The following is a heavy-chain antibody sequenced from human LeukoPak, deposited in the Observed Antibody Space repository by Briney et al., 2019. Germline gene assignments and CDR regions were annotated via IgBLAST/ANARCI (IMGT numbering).Heavy chain of an antibody. V-gene: IGHV4-30-4*08. CDR1: GGSLSSGDYY. Sequence: SETLSLTCTVSGGSLSSGDYYWSWIRQPPGKGLEWIGYIYYSGSTYYNPSLKSRVTISVDTSKNQFSLKLSSVTAADTAVYYCTRVVRYYFDYWGQGTLVTVSS. CDR2: IYYSGST. CDR3: TRVVRYYFDY. D-gene: IGHD3-10*01. J-gene: IGHJ4*02.